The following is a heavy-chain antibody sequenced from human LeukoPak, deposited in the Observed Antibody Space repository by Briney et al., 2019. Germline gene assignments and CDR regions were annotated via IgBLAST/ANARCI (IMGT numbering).Heavy chain of an antibody. CDR3: AARLRSYNWNPFDY. CDR2: IYSGGST. D-gene: IGHD1-20*01. Sequence: GGSLRLSCAASGFTVSSNYMSWVRQAPGKGLEWVSVIYSGGSTYYADSVKGRFTISRHNSKNTLYLQMNSLRAEDTAVYYCAARLRSYNWNPFDYWGQGTLVTVSS. CDR1: GFTVSSNY. J-gene: IGHJ4*02. V-gene: IGHV3-53*04.